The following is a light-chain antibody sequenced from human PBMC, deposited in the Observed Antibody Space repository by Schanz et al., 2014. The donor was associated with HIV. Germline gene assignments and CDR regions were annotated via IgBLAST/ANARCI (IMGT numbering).Light chain of an antibody. CDR3: CSYAGSSTWV. CDR1: SSDVGGYNY. CDR2: DVS. Sequence: QSALTQPASVSGSPGQSITISCTGTSSDVGGYNYISWYQQHPGKAPKFMIYDVSNRPSGVSNRFSGSKSGNTASLTISGLQAEDEADYYCCSYAGSSTWVFGGGTKVTVL. V-gene: IGLV2-23*02. J-gene: IGLJ3*02.